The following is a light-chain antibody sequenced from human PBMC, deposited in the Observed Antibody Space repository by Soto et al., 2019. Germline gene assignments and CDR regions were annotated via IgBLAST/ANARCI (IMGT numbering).Light chain of an antibody. CDR3: QQYNNWPRT. Sequence: EIVLTQSPATLSLSPGERATLSCRASQSVSSYLAWYQQKPGQAPRLLIYDASNRATGIPARFSGSGSGTEFTLTISRLEPEDFAVYYCQQYNNWPRTFGQGTKVDIK. J-gene: IGKJ1*01. V-gene: IGKV3-11*01. CDR1: QSVSSY. CDR2: DAS.